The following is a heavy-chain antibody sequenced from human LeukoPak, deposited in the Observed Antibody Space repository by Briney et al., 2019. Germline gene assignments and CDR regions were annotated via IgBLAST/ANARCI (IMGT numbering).Heavy chain of an antibody. J-gene: IGHJ4*02. CDR2: INHSGST. CDR1: GGSFSGYY. CDR3: ARSGYSYGIDY. D-gene: IGHD5-18*01. Sequence: ASETLSLTCAVYGGSFSGYYWSWIRQPPGKGLEWIGEINHSGSTNYNPSLKSRVTISVDTSKNQFSLKLSSVTAADTAVYYCARSGYSYGIDYWGQGTLVTVSS. V-gene: IGHV4-34*01.